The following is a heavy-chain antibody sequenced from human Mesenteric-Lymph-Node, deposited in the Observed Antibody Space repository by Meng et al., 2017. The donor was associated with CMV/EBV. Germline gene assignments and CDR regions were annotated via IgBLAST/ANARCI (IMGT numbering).Heavy chain of an antibody. V-gene: IGHV3-48*04. Sequence: GGSLRLSCAASGFTFSSYSMNWVRQAPGKGLEWVSYISSSSSTIYYADSVKGRFTISRDNAKNSLYLQMNSLRAEDTAVYYCARVGADWGGIAARLRGFVNYYYGMDVWGQGTTVTVSS. CDR1: GFTFSSYS. CDR3: ARVGADWGGIAARLRGFVNYYYGMDV. D-gene: IGHD6-6*01. CDR2: ISSSSSTI. J-gene: IGHJ6*02.